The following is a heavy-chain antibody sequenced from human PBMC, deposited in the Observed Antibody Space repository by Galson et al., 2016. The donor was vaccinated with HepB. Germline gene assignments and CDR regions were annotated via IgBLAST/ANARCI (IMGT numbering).Heavy chain of an antibody. J-gene: IGHJ6*03. CDR3: ARDTYDLWSGYYYYYMDV. D-gene: IGHD3-3*01. CDR1: RFTFSNYA. V-gene: IGHV3-30-3*01. Sequence: SLRLSCAASRFTFSNYAMHWVRQAPGKGLEWVAIISYDGSNKYYADSVKGRFTISRDNSKNTLNLQMNSLRAEDTAVYFRARDTYDLWSGYYYYYMDVWGKGITVTVSS. CDR2: ISYDGSNK.